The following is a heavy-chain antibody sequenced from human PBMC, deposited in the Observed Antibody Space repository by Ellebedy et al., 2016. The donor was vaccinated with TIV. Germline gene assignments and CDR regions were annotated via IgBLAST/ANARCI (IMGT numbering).Heavy chain of an antibody. V-gene: IGHV1-69*13. CDR2: IIPIFGTA. CDR3: AGHYYYDSSGPPDYYFDY. Sequence: SVKVSCXASGGTFSSYAISWVRQAPGQGLEWMGGIIPIFGTANYAQKFQGRVTITADESTSTAYMELSSLRSEDTAVYYCAGHYYYDSSGPPDYYFDYWGQGTLVTVSS. D-gene: IGHD3-22*01. CDR1: GGTFSSYA. J-gene: IGHJ4*02.